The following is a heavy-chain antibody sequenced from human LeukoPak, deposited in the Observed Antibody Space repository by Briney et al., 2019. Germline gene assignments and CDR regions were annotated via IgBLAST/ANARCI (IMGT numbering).Heavy chain of an antibody. Sequence: PSETLSLTCTVSGGSISTYYWSWIRQPPGKGLEWIGYIYYSGSSNYNPSLKSRVTISGDTSKNQVSLKLSSVTAADTAVYYCARANRYDLYFDYWGREPWSPFPQ. CDR2: IYYSGSS. J-gene: IGHJ4*02. CDR1: GGSISTYY. CDR3: ARANRYDLYFDY. D-gene: IGHD5-12*01. V-gene: IGHV4-59*01.